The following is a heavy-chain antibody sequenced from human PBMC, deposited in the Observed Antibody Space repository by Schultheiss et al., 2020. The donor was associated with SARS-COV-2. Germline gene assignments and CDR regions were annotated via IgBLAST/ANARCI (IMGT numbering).Heavy chain of an antibody. V-gene: IGHV3-33*01. D-gene: IGHD2-15*01. CDR2: IWYDGNNK. Sequence: GGSLRLSCAASGFTFSSYGMHWVRQAPGKGLEWVAVIWYDGNNKYYADSVKGRFTISRDNSKNTLYLQMNSLRAEDTAVYYCARGRCSGGSCYTRDYYYYGMDVWGQGTTVTVSS. J-gene: IGHJ6*02. CDR3: ARGRCSGGSCYTRDYYYYGMDV. CDR1: GFTFSSYG.